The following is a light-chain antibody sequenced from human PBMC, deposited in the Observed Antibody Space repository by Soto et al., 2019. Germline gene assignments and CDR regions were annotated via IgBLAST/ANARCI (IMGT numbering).Light chain of an antibody. CDR2: KAS. CDR3: QQYISHVA. Sequence: DIQMTQSPSTLSASVGDRVTITCRASQSISSWLAWYQQKPGKAPLLLIYKASTLQSGVPSRFSGSGSGTEFTLTISSLQPDDFLTYYCQQYISHVAFGRGTKVEVK. V-gene: IGKV1-5*03. CDR1: QSISSW. J-gene: IGKJ1*01.